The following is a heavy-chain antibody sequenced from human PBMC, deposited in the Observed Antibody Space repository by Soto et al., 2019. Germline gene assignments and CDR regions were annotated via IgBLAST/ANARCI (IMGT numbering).Heavy chain of an antibody. Sequence: PSETLSLTCTVSGGSISSGDYYWSWIRQPPGKGLEWIGYIYYSGTTYYNPSLKSRVTISVDTSKNQFSLKLSSVTAADTAVYYCARALIQRWPHYYYGMDVWGQGTTVTVS. CDR3: ARALIQRWPHYYYGMDV. V-gene: IGHV4-30-4*01. CDR1: GGSISSGDYY. CDR2: IYYSGTT. J-gene: IGHJ6*02. D-gene: IGHD5-18*01.